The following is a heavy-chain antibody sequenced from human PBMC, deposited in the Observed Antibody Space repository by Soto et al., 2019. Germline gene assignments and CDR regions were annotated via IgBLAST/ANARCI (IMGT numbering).Heavy chain of an antibody. J-gene: IGHJ3*02. D-gene: IGHD3-3*01. Sequence: VASVKVSCKACGYTFTSYYMRWVRQAPGQGLEWMGIINPNGGSTNYEQQFQGRVTMTRDTSISTAYMELTRLRSEDTAVYYCARAVYDFWRGGQDAFDIWGQGTMVPVSS. CDR1: GYTFTSYY. CDR3: ARAVYDFWRGGQDAFDI. CDR2: INPNGGST. V-gene: IGHV1-2*02.